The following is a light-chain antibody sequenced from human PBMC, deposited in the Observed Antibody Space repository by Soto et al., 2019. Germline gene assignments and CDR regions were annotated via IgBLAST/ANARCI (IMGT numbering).Light chain of an antibody. J-gene: IGKJ5*01. CDR2: GAS. V-gene: IGKV3D-15*01. CDR1: QSVSIN. CDR3: QQYNNWPLA. Sequence: EIVMTQSPVTLSVFLGERATLSCRASQSVSINLAWYQQKAGQAPRLLIYGASTRATGIPARFSGSGSVTEFTLTISGLQSEDFAVYYCQQYNNWPLAFGQGTRLEIK.